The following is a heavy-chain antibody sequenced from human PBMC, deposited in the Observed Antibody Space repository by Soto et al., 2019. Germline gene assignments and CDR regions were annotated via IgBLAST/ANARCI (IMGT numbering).Heavy chain of an antibody. CDR1: GFTFSSYA. J-gene: IGHJ6*02. CDR3: ARDSPSSGTHDYSNYVYYYYYGMDV. V-gene: IGHV3-30-3*01. CDR2: ISYDGSNK. D-gene: IGHD4-4*01. Sequence: QVQLVESGGGVVQPGRSLRLSCAASGFTFSSYAMHWVRQAPGKGLEWVAVISYDGSNKYYADSVKGRFTISRDNSKNTLYLQMNSLRAEDTAVYYCARDSPSSGTHDYSNYVYYYYYGMDVWGQGTTVTVSS.